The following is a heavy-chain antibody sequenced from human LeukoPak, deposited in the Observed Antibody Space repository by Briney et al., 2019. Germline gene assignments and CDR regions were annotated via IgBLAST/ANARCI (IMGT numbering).Heavy chain of an antibody. J-gene: IGHJ4*02. CDR2: ISAYNGNT. V-gene: IGHV1-18*01. CDR3: ARHYYGSGTYYHFDS. CDR1: GYTFTSYG. D-gene: IGHD3-10*01. Sequence: GASVTVSCTASGYTFTSYGISWVRQAPGQGLEWMGWISAYNGNTNYAQKLQGRVTMTTDTSTSTAYMELRSLRSDDTAVYYCARHYYGSGTYYHFDSWGQGTLVTVSS.